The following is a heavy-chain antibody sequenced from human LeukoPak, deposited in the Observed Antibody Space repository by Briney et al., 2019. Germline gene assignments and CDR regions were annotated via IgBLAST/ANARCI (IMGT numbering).Heavy chain of an antibody. J-gene: IGHJ6*02. CDR2: IYSGGST. V-gene: IGHV3-53*01. CDR3: ARSQDYGGNYYYGMDV. D-gene: IGHD4-23*01. CDR1: GFTFSSYA. Sequence: PGGSLRLSCAASGFTFSSYAMSWVRQAPGKGLEWVSVIYSGGSTYYADSVKGRFTISRDNSKNTLYLQMNSLRAEDTAVYYCARSQDYGGNYYYGMDVWGQGTTVTVSS.